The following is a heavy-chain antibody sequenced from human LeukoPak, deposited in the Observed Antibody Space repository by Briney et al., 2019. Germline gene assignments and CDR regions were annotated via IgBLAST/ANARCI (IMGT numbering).Heavy chain of an antibody. J-gene: IGHJ4*02. D-gene: IGHD4-17*01. V-gene: IGHV4-34*01. Sequence: EPSETLSLTCAVYGGSFSGYYWSWIRQPPGKGLEWIGEINHSGSTNYNPSLKSRVTISVDTSKNQFSLKLSSVTAADTAVYYCARQNYGDYLDYWGQGTLVTVSS. CDR2: INHSGST. CDR1: GGSFSGYY. CDR3: ARQNYGDYLDY.